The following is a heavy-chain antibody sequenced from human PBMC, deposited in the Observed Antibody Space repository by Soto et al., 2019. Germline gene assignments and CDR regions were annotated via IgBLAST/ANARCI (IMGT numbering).Heavy chain of an antibody. V-gene: IGHV1-46*01. CDR2: INPSGGST. D-gene: IGHD3-22*01. CDR3: ARDRYDSSGYYYYYGMDV. CDR1: GYTFTGYY. J-gene: IGHJ6*02. Sequence: ASVKVSCKASGYTFTGYYMHWVRQAPGQGLEWMGIINPSGGSTSYAQKFQGRVTMTRDTSTSTVYMELSSLRSEDTAVYYCARDRYDSSGYYYYYGMDVWAQGTTVTVSS.